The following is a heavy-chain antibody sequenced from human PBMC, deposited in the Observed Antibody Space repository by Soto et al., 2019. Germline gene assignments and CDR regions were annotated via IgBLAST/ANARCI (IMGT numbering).Heavy chain of an antibody. CDR1: GGSFSGYY. CDR3: ARSSGNKNWFDP. J-gene: IGHJ5*02. D-gene: IGHD6-6*01. Sequence: QVQLQQWGAGLSKPSETLSLTCAVYGGSFSGYYWSCIRQPPGKGLEWIGEINHSGSTNYNPSLKRRVTISVDTSKTQFSLKLSSVTAADTAVYYCARSSGNKNWFDPWGQGTLVAVSS. V-gene: IGHV4-34*01. CDR2: INHSGST.